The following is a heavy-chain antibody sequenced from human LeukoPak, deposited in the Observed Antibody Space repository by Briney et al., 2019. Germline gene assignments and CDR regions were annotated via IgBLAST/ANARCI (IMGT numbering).Heavy chain of an antibody. CDR1: GYTFTSYD. V-gene: IGHV1-8*01. Sequence: GASVKVSCKASGYTFTSYDINWVRQATGQGLEWMGWMNPNSGNTGYAQKFQGRVTMTRNTSISTAYMELSSLRSEDTAVYYCARGIRRWELLRFVFWFDPWGRGTLVTVSS. CDR2: MNPNSGNT. D-gene: IGHD1-26*01. J-gene: IGHJ5*02. CDR3: ARGIRRWELLRFVFWFDP.